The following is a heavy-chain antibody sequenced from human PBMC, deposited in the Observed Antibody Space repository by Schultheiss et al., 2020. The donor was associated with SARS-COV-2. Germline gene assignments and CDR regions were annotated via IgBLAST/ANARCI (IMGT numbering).Heavy chain of an antibody. CDR3: AKDRTIAVAGTGDY. J-gene: IGHJ4*02. V-gene: IGHV3-23*01. D-gene: IGHD6-19*01. CDR1: GFTFGDFA. Sequence: GGSLRLSCTASGFTFGDFAMSWVRQAPGKGLEWVSAISGSGGSTYYADSVKGRFTISRDNSKNTLYLQMNSLRAEDTAVYYCAKDRTIAVAGTGDYWGQGTLVTVSS. CDR2: ISGSGGST.